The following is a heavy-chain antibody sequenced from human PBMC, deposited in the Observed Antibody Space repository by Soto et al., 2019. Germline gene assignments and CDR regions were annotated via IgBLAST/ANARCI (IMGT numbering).Heavy chain of an antibody. D-gene: IGHD5-12*01. CDR3: AREEGGGYDHRWFDP. V-gene: IGHV4-31*03. Sequence: QVQLQESGPGLVKPSQTLSLTCTVSGGSISSSGYYWSWIRQHPGKGLEWIGYIYDSGSTYYNPSLTVRVTISADPSKNQFSLKLSAVTAADTAVYYCAREEGGGYDHRWFDPWGQGTLVTVSS. CDR1: GGSISSSGYY. J-gene: IGHJ5*02. CDR2: IYDSGST.